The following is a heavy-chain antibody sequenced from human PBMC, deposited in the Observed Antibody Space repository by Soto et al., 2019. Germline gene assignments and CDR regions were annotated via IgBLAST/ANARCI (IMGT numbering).Heavy chain of an antibody. CDR3: ARDPRGGRYYETGGYYYTGGKWFDP. J-gene: IGHJ5*02. Sequence: QVHLVQSGAEVKKPGASVRVSCKVSGFTFTAYYMHWVRQAPGQGLEWMGWINPDNGATKSAQKFQGRVTMTRDTSITTVYMEMSSLRSDDTAVYFCARDPRGGRYYETGGYYYTGGKWFDPWGQGTLVTVSS. V-gene: IGHV1-2*02. CDR1: GFTFTAYY. CDR2: INPDNGAT. D-gene: IGHD3-22*01.